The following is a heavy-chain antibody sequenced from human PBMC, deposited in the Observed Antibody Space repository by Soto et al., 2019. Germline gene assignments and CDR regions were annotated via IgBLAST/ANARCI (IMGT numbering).Heavy chain of an antibody. J-gene: IGHJ5*02. D-gene: IGHD3-9*01. CDR1: GFTFSSYG. CDR2: IWYDGSNK. V-gene: IGHV3-33*01. CDR3: ARVGGDILTGYYLNWFDP. Sequence: GGSLRLSCAASGFTFSSYGMHWVRQAPGKGLEWVAVIWYDGSNKYYADSVKGRFTISRDNSKNTLYLQMNSLRAEDTAVYYCARVGGDILTGYYLNWFDPWGQGTLVTVSS.